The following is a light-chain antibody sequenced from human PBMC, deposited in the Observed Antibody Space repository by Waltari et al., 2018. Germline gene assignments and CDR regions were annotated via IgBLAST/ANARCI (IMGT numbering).Light chain of an antibody. Sequence: QSALGPASVSGSPGQSITISCTGTSSDVGGYNRVSWYQQYPGKAPKLMIFEVSNWPSGVSNRFSGSKSGNTASLTISGLQAEDEADYYCSSYASSDTWVFGGGTKLTVL. CDR2: EVS. J-gene: IGLJ3*02. V-gene: IGLV2-14*01. CDR1: SSDVGGYNR. CDR3: SSYASSDTWV.